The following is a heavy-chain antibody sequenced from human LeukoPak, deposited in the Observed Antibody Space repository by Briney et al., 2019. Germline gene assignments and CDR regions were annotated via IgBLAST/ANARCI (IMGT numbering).Heavy chain of an antibody. CDR3: ASRSASALDGFDI. Sequence: SETLSLTCTVSRGSISSPKWWTWVRQAPEKGLEWIAEIYHSGSANHNPSLISRLTISVDKSRNQFSLKLSSVTAADTAVYYCASRSASALDGFDIWGQGTMVTVSS. D-gene: IGHD6-19*01. CDR2: IYHSGSA. J-gene: IGHJ3*02. CDR1: RGSISSPKW. V-gene: IGHV4-4*02.